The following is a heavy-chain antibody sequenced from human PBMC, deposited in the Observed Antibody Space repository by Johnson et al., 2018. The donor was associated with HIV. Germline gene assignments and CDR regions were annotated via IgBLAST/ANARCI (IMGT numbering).Heavy chain of an antibody. CDR1: GFTFSSYA. Sequence: QVQLVESGGGVVQPGRSLRLSCAASGFTFSSYAMHWVRQAPGKGLEWVAVISYDGSNKYYADSVKGRFTISRDNSKNTLYLQMNSLRAEDTAVYYCARTNGNDGSGGAFDIWGQGTMVTVSS. CDR3: ARTNGNDGSGGAFDI. V-gene: IGHV3-30-3*01. D-gene: IGHD1-20*01. J-gene: IGHJ3*02. CDR2: ISYDGSNK.